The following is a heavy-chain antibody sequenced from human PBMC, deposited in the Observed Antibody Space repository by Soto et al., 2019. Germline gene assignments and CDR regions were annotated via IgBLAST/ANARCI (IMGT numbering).Heavy chain of an antibody. Sequence: PSETLSLTCTVSGGSMRYYFWTWIRQPPGKGLEWIGYIHYSGTTSFFPSYNPSLRSRVTISGDTSKNQFSLKLLSVTTADTAVYFCAAGEASSRNLAPYYLDFWGQGTLVTVSS. D-gene: IGHD6-13*01. J-gene: IGHJ4*02. V-gene: IGHV4-59*01. CDR1: GGSMRYYF. CDR2: IHYSGTT. CDR3: AAGEASSRNLAPYYLDF.